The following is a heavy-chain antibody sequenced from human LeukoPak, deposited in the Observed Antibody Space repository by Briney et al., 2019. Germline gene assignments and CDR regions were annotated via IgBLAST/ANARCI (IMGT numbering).Heavy chain of an antibody. CDR3: ARGGSPAVAPHQYYFDY. CDR2: INPSGGST. Sequence: ASVKVSCKASGYTFTTYYMHWVRQAPGQGLEWMGIINPSGGSTTYAQNFQGRVTMTRDTSTSAVYMEVSSLRSEDTAVYYCARGGSPAVAPHQYYFDYWGQGTLVTVSS. CDR1: GYTFTTYY. J-gene: IGHJ4*02. V-gene: IGHV1-46*01. D-gene: IGHD3-16*01.